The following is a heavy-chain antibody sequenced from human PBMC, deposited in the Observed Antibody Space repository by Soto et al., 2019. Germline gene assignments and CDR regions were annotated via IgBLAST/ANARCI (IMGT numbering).Heavy chain of an antibody. CDR2: IKSKTDGGTT. J-gene: IGHJ4*02. V-gene: IGHV3-15*07. Sequence: GGSLRLSCAASGFTFSNAWMNWVRQAPGKGLEWVGRIKSKTDGGTTDYAAPVKGRFPISRDDSKNTLYLQMNSLKTEDTAVYYCTTIERRLWSIDYWGQGTLVTVSS. CDR3: TTIERRLWSIDY. D-gene: IGHD5-18*01. CDR1: GFTFSNAW.